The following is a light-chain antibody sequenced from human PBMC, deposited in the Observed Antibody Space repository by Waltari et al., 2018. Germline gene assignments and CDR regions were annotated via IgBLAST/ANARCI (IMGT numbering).Light chain of an antibody. CDR2: DAA. CDR1: QSISRY. Sequence: EIMLTQSPGILSLSPGERATLSCRASQSISRYLAWYQQKPGQAPRLLICDAASRATGIPDRFSGSGSGTDFSLTISRLEPEDSAVYYCQKYGTLPATFGQGTKVEIK. CDR3: QKYGTLPAT. J-gene: IGKJ1*01. V-gene: IGKV3-20*01.